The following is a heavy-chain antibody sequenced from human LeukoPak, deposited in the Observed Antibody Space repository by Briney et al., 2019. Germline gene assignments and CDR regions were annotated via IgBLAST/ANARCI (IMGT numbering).Heavy chain of an antibody. CDR2: INHSGST. V-gene: IGHV4-34*01. D-gene: IGHD3-9*01. Sequence: SETLSLTCAVYGGSFSGYYWSWIRQPPGKGLEWIGEINHSGSTNYNPSLKSRVTISVNPSKNQFSLKLSSVTAADTAVYYCARGLIIRNILIGYGHYSYGMDVWGQGTTVTVSS. CDR1: GGSFSGYY. J-gene: IGHJ6*02. CDR3: ARGLIIRNILIGYGHYSYGMDV.